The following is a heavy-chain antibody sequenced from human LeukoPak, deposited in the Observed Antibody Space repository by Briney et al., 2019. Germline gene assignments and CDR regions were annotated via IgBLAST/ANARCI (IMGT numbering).Heavy chain of an antibody. Sequence: SSISSSSSYIYYADSVKGRFTISRDNAKNSLYLQMNSLRAEDTAVYYCARDYSSGLTDYWGQGTLVTVSS. CDR2: ISSSSSYI. D-gene: IGHD6-19*01. J-gene: IGHJ4*02. CDR3: ARDYSSGLTDY. V-gene: IGHV3-21*01.